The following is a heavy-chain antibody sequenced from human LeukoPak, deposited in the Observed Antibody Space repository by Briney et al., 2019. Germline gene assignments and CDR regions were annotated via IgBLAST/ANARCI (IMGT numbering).Heavy chain of an antibody. CDR1: GYTFTGHY. Sequence: ASVKVSCKASGYTFTGHYVHWVRQAPGQGLEWMGWINGNTGDTNYAQRFQRRVTMIRETSISTMYMELSRLRSDDTAVYCCAREYSSSLFDYWGQGTLVTVSS. CDR2: INGNTGDT. V-gene: IGHV1-2*02. D-gene: IGHD6-13*01. CDR3: AREYSSSLFDY. J-gene: IGHJ4*02.